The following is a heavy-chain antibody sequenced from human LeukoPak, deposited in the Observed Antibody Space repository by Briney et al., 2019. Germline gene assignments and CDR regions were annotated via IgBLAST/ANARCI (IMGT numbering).Heavy chain of an antibody. J-gene: IGHJ3*02. CDR2: IYPGHSDT. Sequence: GESLKISCKGSGYRFSNFWIAWVRQTIGKVLEWMRIIYPGHSDTRPTPSSQGHVIISAANSTSTAYLQWNSLKASHTAFYYCARRGAGATTEDAFDIWGQGTLVPVS. V-gene: IGHV5-51*01. CDR1: GYRFSNFW. CDR3: ARRGAGATTEDAFDI. D-gene: IGHD1-26*01.